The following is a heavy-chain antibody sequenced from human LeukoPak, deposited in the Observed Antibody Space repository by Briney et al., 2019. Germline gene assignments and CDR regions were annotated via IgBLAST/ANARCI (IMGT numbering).Heavy chain of an antibody. D-gene: IGHD2-15*01. V-gene: IGHV1-18*01. CDR2: ISPYNGNT. CDR1: GYTFITYG. J-gene: IGHJ4*02. CDR3: VREGYCSGGSCHSGVIDY. Sequence: ASVKVSCKASGYTFITYGISWVRQAPGQGLEWMGWISPYNGNTNYPQKLQGRVTMTTDKSTSTAYMELRSLRSDDTAVYYCVREGYCSGGSCHSGVIDYWGQGTLVTVSS.